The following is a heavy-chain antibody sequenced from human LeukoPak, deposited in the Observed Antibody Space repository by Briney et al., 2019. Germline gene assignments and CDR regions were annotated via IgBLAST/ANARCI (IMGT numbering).Heavy chain of an antibody. D-gene: IGHD1-26*01. V-gene: IGHV3-48*03. CDR1: GFTFSSYE. Sequence: GGSLRLSCAASGFTFSSYEMNWVRQAPGKGLEWVSYISSSGSTIYYADSVKGRFTISRDNAKNSLYLQMNSLRAEDTALYYCARRKVGATPYDYWGQGTLVTVSS. J-gene: IGHJ4*02. CDR2: ISSSGSTI. CDR3: ARRKVGATPYDY.